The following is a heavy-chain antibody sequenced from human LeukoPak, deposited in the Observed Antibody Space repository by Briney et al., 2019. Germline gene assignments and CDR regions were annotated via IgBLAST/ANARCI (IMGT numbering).Heavy chain of an antibody. J-gene: IGHJ4*02. D-gene: IGHD3-22*01. CDR1: GYTFTSYL. Sequence: GASVKVSCKASGYTFTSYLISWVRQAPGQGLEWMGWISAHKGNTNYAQKVQGRVTMTTDTSTSTAYMELRSLRSDDTAVYYCAREGGGGYYYGASSDYWGQGTLVTVSS. CDR2: ISAHKGNT. V-gene: IGHV1-18*01. CDR3: AREGGGGYYYGASSDY.